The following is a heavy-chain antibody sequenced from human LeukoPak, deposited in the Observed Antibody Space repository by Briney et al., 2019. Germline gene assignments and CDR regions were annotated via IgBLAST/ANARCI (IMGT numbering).Heavy chain of an antibody. V-gene: IGHV1-69*13. J-gene: IGHJ6*02. CDR2: IIPIFGTA. CDR1: GGTFSSYA. CDR3: ARRDAYYYDSSGYPSPYYYGMDV. Sequence: ASVKVSCKASGGTFSSYAISWARQAPGQGLEWMGGIIPIFGTANYAQKFQGRVTITADESTSTAYMELSSLRSEDTAVYYCARRDAYYYDSSGYPSPYYYGMDVWGQGTTVTV. D-gene: IGHD3-22*01.